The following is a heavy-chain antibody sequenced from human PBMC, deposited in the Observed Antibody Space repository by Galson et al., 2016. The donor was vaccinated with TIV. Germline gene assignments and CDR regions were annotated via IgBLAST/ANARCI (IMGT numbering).Heavy chain of an antibody. D-gene: IGHD5-18*01. V-gene: IGHV3-9*01. J-gene: IGHJ6*02. CDR3: AKGRGYSYGSPQDYYYGFDV. CDR1: GFTFGDYG. Sequence: SLRLSCAASGFTFGDYGMHWVRQSPGKGLEWVSGISSNSVYIGYAGSVKGRFTISRDNAKKSLNLQMNSLRGDDTALYYCAKGRGYSYGSPQDYYYGFDVWGQGTTVTVSS. CDR2: ISSNSVYI.